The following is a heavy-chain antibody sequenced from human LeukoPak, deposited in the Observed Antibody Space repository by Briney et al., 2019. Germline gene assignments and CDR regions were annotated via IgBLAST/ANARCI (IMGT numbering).Heavy chain of an antibody. CDR2: ISAYNGNT. D-gene: IGHD3-10*01. J-gene: IGHJ4*02. Sequence: ASVKVSCKASGYTFTGYYMHWVRQAPGQGLEWMGWISAYNGNTNYAQKLQGRVTMTTDTSTSTAYMELRSLRSDDTAVYYCARDQVLDYGSGSYYFDYWGQGTLVTVSS. CDR3: ARDQVLDYGSGSYYFDY. CDR1: GYTFTGYY. V-gene: IGHV1-18*04.